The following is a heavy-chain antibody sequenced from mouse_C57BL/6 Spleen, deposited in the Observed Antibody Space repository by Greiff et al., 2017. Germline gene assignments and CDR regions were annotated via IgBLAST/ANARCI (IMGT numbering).Heavy chain of an antibody. CDR3: ARGDDYDAYFDV. CDR1: GYTFTSYW. J-gene: IGHJ1*03. Sequence: VQLQQPGAELVMPGASVKLSCKASGYTFTSYWMHWVKQRPGQGLEWIGEIDPSDSYTNYNQKFKGKSTLTVDKSSSTAYMQLSSLTSEDSAVYYCARGDDYDAYFDVWGTGTTVTVSA. V-gene: IGHV1-69*01. CDR2: IDPSDSYT. D-gene: IGHD2-4*01.